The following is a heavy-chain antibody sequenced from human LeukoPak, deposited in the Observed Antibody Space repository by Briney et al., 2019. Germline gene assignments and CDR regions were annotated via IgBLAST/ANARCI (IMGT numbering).Heavy chain of an antibody. D-gene: IGHD4-23*01. CDR3: AKDLIEINYGGNSHSSY. CDR1: GFTFDVYA. V-gene: IGHV3-43*02. J-gene: IGHJ4*02. Sequence: GGSLRLSCAASGFTFDVYAMHWVRQAPGKGLGWVSLISGDGDSTYYADSVKGRFTISRDNSKNSLYLQMNSLRTEDTALYYCAKDLIEINYGGNSHSSYWGQGTLVTVSS. CDR2: ISGDGDST.